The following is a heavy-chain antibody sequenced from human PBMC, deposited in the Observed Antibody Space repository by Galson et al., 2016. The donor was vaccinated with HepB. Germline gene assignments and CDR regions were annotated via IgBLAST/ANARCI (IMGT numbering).Heavy chain of an antibody. D-gene: IGHD3-22*01. CDR3: ATAFHYYYDSSGYYFIRAPKINNGMDV. CDR2: VDPKDGET. J-gene: IGHJ6*02. Sequence: VKVSCKVSGFRDYYIHWVQQAPGKGLEWMGLVDPKDGETVYAEKFQGRVTMSADTSRDTVYIEMRSLRSEDTAVYYCATAFHYYYDSSGYYFIRAPKINNGMDVWGQGTPVTVSS. V-gene: IGHV1-69-2*01. CDR1: GFRDYY.